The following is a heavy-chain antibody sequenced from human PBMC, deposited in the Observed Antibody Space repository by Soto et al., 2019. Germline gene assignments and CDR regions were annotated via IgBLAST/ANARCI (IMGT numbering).Heavy chain of an antibody. D-gene: IGHD3-3*01. J-gene: IGHJ3*02. Sequence: KTSETLSLTCSVSGDSVRSYYWSWIRQSPGEGLEWVAHMYYTGITKYNPSLESRVTTSADTSKNQLSLKLSSVTAADTAVYYCARGGFYGVADDAFDIWGRGTMVTVSS. V-gene: IGHV4-59*02. CDR3: ARGGFYGVADDAFDI. CDR2: MYYTGIT. CDR1: GDSVRSYY.